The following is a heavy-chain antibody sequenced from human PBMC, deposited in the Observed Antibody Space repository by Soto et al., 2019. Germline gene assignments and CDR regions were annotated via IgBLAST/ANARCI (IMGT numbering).Heavy chain of an antibody. CDR2: ISYDGINK. V-gene: IGHV3-30*03. D-gene: IGHD2-8*02. Sequence: SLRLSCAASGFTFNNYDMHWVRQAPGKGLEWVAVISYDGINKYYADSVKGRFTTSRDNSKQTLYLQLSSLRAVETAVYYCERQVLGTWALDSWGQGALVTVSS. CDR1: GFTFNNYD. J-gene: IGHJ4*02. CDR3: ERQVLGTWALDS.